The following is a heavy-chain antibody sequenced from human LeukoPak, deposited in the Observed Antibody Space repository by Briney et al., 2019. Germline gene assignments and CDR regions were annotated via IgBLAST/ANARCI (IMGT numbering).Heavy chain of an antibody. J-gene: IGHJ6*02. Sequence: ASAKVSFKASGYTFISYYMHWVRQAPGQGLEWMGLINPSGGSTSYAQKFQGRVTMTRDTSTSTVYMELSSLRSEDTAVYYCARDSTYYYDSSGYGQHDYYYYYGMDVWGQGTTVTVSS. V-gene: IGHV1-46*01. D-gene: IGHD3-22*01. CDR3: ARDSTYYYDSSGYGQHDYYYYYGMDV. CDR1: GYTFISYY. CDR2: INPSGGST.